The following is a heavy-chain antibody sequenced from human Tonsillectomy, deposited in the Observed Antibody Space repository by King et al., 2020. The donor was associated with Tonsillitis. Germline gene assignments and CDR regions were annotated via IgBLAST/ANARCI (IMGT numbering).Heavy chain of an antibody. V-gene: IGHV3-43*02. J-gene: IGHJ6*03. Sequence: VQLVESGGGVVQPGGSLRLSCAASGFTFDDYAMHWVRQAPGKGLEWVSLISGDGGSTYYADSVKGRFTISRDNIKNSLYLQMNSLRTEDTALYYCAQSRSYYDFWSGSQDYYYMDVWGKGTTVTVSS. CDR3: AQSRSYYDFWSGSQDYYYMDV. CDR2: ISGDGGST. CDR1: GFTFDDYA. D-gene: IGHD3-3*01.